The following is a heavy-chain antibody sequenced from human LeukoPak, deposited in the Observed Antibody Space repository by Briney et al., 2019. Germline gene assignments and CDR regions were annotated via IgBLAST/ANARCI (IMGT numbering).Heavy chain of an antibody. CDR3: ARDFDSSSSQYFQY. D-gene: IGHD6-6*01. J-gene: IGHJ1*01. V-gene: IGHV1-2*02. CDR2: INPNSGGT. CDR1: GYTFTGYY. Sequence: ASVKVSCKASGYTFTGYYMHWVRQAPGQELEWMGWINPNSGGTNYAQKFQGRVTMTRDTSISTAYMELSRLRSDDTAVYYCARDFDSSSSQYFQYWGQGTLVTVSS.